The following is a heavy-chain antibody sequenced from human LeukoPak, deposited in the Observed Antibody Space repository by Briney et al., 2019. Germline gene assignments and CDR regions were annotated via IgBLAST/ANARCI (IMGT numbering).Heavy chain of an antibody. V-gene: IGHV4-34*01. CDR1: GGPFSDYY. J-gene: IGHJ5*02. CDR3: AREGGLRYFDWLLYPNGPSNWFDP. CDR2: INHSGST. Sequence: SETLSLTCAVYGGPFSDYYWSWIRQPPGKGLEWIGEINHSGSTSYNPSLKSRVTISIDTSKNQFSLKLSSVTAADTAVYYCAREGGLRYFDWLLYPNGPSNWFDPWGQGTLVTVSS. D-gene: IGHD3-9*01.